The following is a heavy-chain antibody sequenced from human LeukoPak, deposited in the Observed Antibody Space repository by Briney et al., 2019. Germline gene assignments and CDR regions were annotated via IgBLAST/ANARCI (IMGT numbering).Heavy chain of an antibody. CDR3: ARDGESLDY. Sequence: GGSLRLSCAAAGFTFSSYAMSWVRQAPGRGLEWVSAISGSGGSTYYADSVKGRFTISRDNSKNTLYLQMNSLRAEDTAVYYCARDGESLDYWGQGTLVTVSS. J-gene: IGHJ4*02. CDR2: ISGSGGST. V-gene: IGHV3-23*01. CDR1: GFTFSSYA.